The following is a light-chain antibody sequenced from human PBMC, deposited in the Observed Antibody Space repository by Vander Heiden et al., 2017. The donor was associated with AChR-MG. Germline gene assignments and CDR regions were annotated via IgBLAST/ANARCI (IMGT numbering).Light chain of an antibody. V-gene: IGLV2-8*01. CDR2: EVS. CDR3: SSYAGSNNWGG. CDR1: SSDVGGYNY. Sequence: QSALTQPPSASGSPGQSVTISCTGTSSDVGGYNYVSWYQQHPGKAPKLMIYEVSKRPSGVPDRFSGSKSGNTASLTVSGLQAEDEADYYCSSYAGSNNWGGLGGGTKLNGL. J-gene: IGLJ2*01.